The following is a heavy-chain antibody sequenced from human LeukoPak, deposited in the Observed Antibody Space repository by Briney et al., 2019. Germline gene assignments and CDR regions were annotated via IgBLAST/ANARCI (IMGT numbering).Heavy chain of an antibody. V-gene: IGHV4-39*01. CDR1: GGSISSSSYY. CDR3: ARQWVTTVVTSYFDY. CDR2: IYYSGST. Sequence: SETLSLTCTVSGGSISSSSYYWGWIRQPPGKGLEWIGSIYYSGSTYYNPSLKSRVTISVDTSKNQFSLKLSSVTAADTAVYYCARQWVTTVVTSYFDYWGQGTLVTVFS. J-gene: IGHJ4*02. D-gene: IGHD4-23*01.